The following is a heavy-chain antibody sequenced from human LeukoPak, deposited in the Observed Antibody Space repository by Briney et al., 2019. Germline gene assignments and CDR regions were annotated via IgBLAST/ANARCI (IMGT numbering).Heavy chain of an antibody. Sequence: GGSLRLSCAASGFTFSSYWMSWVRQAPGKGLEWVANIKQDGSEKYYVDSVKGRFTISRDNAKNSPYLQMNSLRAEDTAVYYCARDISRYPPMVRGVIIGGAFDIWGQGTMVTVSS. CDR2: IKQDGSEK. V-gene: IGHV3-7*01. CDR1: GFTFSSYW. J-gene: IGHJ3*02. CDR3: ARDISRYPPMVRGVIIGGAFDI. D-gene: IGHD3-10*01.